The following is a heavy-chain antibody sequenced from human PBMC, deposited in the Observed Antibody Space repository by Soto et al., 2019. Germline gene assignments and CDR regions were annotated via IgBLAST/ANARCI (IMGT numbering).Heavy chain of an antibody. CDR1: GYTFTSYY. CDR3: ARARYCSSTSFHGFPYCMDV. D-gene: IGHD2-2*01. V-gene: IGHV1-46*01. Sequence: ASVKVSCKASGYTFTSYYMHWVRQAPGQGLEWMGIINPSGGSTSYAQKFQGRVTMTRDTSTSTVYMELSSLRSEDTAVYYCARARYCSSTSFHGFPYCMDVWGQGTTVTVSS. CDR2: INPSGGST. J-gene: IGHJ6*02.